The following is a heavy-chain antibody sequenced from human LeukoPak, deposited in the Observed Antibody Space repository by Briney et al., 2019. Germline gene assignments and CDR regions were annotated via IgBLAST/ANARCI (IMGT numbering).Heavy chain of an antibody. CDR1: GFTFSSYG. CDR3: ARGRIRDGFLFDY. J-gene: IGHJ4*02. V-gene: IGHV3-33*01. Sequence: GGSLRLSCAAPGFTFSSYGMHWVRQAPGKGLEWVAVIWYDGSNKYYVDSVKGRFTISRDNSKNTLYLQMNSLRAEDTAVYYCARGRIRDGFLFDYWGQGTLVTVSS. D-gene: IGHD5-24*01. CDR2: IWYDGSNK.